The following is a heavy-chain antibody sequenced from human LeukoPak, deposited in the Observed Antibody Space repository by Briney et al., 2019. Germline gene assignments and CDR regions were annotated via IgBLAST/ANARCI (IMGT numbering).Heavy chain of an antibody. CDR1: RLPFSIAW. CDR2: IKSRADGGTT. CDR3: TTPVHFSDSRFDF. J-gene: IGHJ4*02. V-gene: IGHV3-15*01. Sequence: GGSLRLSCAGSRLPFSIAWMTWVRQAPGKGLEWVGRIKSRADGGTTDYAAPVKGRFAISRDDSKNTVYLQMNSLRTEDTAVYYCTTPVHFSDSRFDFWGQGTLVTVSS. D-gene: IGHD3-22*01.